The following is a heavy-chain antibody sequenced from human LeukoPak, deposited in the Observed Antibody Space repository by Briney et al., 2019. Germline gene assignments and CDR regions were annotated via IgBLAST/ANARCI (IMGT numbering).Heavy chain of an antibody. CDR3: ARPSGYDLAY. CDR1: GYSFTSYW. J-gene: IGHJ4*02. D-gene: IGHD5-12*01. CDR2: IDPSDSYT. Sequence: VESLQISCKGSGYSFTSYWINWVRQMPGKGLEWMGRIDPSDSYTTYSPSFQGHVTISVDKSISTAYLQWSSLRASDTAMYYCARPSGYDLAYWGQGTLPTVSS. V-gene: IGHV5-10-1*01.